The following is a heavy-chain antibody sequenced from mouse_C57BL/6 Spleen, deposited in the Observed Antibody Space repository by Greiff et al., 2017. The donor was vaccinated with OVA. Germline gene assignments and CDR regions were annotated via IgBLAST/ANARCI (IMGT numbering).Heavy chain of an antibody. CDR1: GYTFTSYW. D-gene: IGHD3-2*02. V-gene: IGHV1-53*01. J-gene: IGHJ2*01. Sequence: LQPGTELVKPGASVKLSCKASGYTFTSYWMHWVKQRPGQGLEWIGNINPSNGGTNYNEKFKSKATLTVDKSSSTAYMQLSSLTSEGSAVYECARGEELRFDYWGQGTTLTVSS. CDR2: INPSNGGT. CDR3: ARGEELRFDY.